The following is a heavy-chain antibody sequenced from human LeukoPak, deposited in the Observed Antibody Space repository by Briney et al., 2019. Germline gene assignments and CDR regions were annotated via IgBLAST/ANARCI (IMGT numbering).Heavy chain of an antibody. V-gene: IGHV4-59*08. CDR3: ARGPHDSSGYYYDY. J-gene: IGHJ4*02. CDR2: IYYSGST. CDR1: GGSISSYY. Sequence: SETLSLTCTVSGGSISSYYWSWIRQPPGKGLEWIGYIYYSGSTNYNPSLKSRVTISVDTSKNQFSLKLSSVTAAATAVYYCARGPHDSSGYYYDYWGQGTLVTVSS. D-gene: IGHD3-22*01.